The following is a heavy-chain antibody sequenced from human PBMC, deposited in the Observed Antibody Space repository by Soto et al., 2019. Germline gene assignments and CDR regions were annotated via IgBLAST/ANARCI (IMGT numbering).Heavy chain of an antibody. D-gene: IGHD3-3*01. CDR2: INAGNGNT. Sequence: ASVKVSCKASGYTFTSYAMHWVRQAPGQRLEWMGWINAGNGNTKYSQKFQGRVTITRDTSASTAYMELSSLRSEDTAVYYCARAALRFLDQVYGTDVWGQGTTVTVSS. J-gene: IGHJ6*02. CDR3: ARAALRFLDQVYGTDV. CDR1: GYTFTSYA. V-gene: IGHV1-3*01.